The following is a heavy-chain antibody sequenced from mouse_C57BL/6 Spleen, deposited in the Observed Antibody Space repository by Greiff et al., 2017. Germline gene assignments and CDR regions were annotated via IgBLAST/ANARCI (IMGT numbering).Heavy chain of an antibody. Sequence: VQLQQSGPGLVQPSQSLSITCTVSGFSLTSYGVHWVRQSPGKGLEWRGVIWSGGSTDYNAAFISRLSISKDNSKSQVFFKMNSLQADDTAIYYCARMADYDVFDVWGTGTTVTVSS. V-gene: IGHV2-2*01. J-gene: IGHJ1*03. CDR3: ARMADYDVFDV. CDR2: IWSGGST. CDR1: GFSLTSYG. D-gene: IGHD2-4*01.